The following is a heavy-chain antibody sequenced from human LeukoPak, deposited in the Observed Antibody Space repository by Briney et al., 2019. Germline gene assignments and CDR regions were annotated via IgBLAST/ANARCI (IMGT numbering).Heavy chain of an antibody. V-gene: IGHV3-11*01. CDR2: ITTSSTTK. Sequence: GGSLRLSCAASGFAFNDFYMSWIRQAPGKGLEWFSYITTSSTTKYADSVKGRFTISRDNAKNLLYLQMNSLRADDTAVYYCARPSQVGSDTNGYLDYWGQGTLVTVSS. CDR3: ARPSQVGSDTNGYLDY. CDR1: GFAFNDFY. D-gene: IGHD2-8*01. J-gene: IGHJ4*02.